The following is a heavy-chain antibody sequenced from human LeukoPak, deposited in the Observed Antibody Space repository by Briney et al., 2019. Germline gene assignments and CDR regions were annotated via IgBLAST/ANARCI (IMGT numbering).Heavy chain of an antibody. CDR2: ISGSGGST. CDR3: ASHSSGWTPEEDYYYYYYMDV. CDR1: GFTFSSYG. Sequence: GGSLRLSCAASGFTFSSYGMSWVRQAPGKGLEWVSAISGSGGSTYYADSVKGRFTISRDNSKNTLYLQMNSLRAEDTAVYYCASHSSGWTPEEDYYYYYYMDVWGKGTTVTISS. V-gene: IGHV3-23*01. J-gene: IGHJ6*03. D-gene: IGHD6-19*01.